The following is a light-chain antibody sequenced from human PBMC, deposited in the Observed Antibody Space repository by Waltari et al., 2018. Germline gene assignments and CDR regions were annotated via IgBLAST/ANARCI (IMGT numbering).Light chain of an antibody. V-gene: IGLV2-8*01. J-gene: IGLJ2*01. CDR3: SSYAGSNNWGV. Sequence: QSALTQPPSASGSPGQSVTISCTGTSSDVGGYNYVSWYQQHPGKAPKLMIYEVSKRPSRVPDRFSGSKSGNTASLTVSELQADDEADYYCSSYAGSNNWGVFGGGTKLTVL. CDR2: EVS. CDR1: SSDVGGYNY.